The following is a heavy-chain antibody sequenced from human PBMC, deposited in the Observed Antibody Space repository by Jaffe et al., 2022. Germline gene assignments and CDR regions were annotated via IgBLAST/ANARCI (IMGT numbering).Heavy chain of an antibody. CDR2: ISSSSSTI. D-gene: IGHD2-15*01. Sequence: EVQLVESGGGLVQPGGSLRLSCAASGFTFSSYSMNWVRQAPGKGLEWVSYISSSSSTIYYADSVKGRFTISRDNAKNSLYLQMNSLRAEDTAVYYCARGSLLPRPYWYFDLWGRGTLVTVSS. J-gene: IGHJ2*01. CDR1: GFTFSSYS. CDR3: ARGSLLPRPYWYFDL. V-gene: IGHV3-48*01.